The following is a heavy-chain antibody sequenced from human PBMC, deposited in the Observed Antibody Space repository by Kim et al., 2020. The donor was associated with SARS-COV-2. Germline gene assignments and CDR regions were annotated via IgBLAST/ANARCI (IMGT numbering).Heavy chain of an antibody. CDR2: IYCSGST. J-gene: IGHJ4*02. CDR3: ARHGEYWGY. CDR1: GGSISSSSYY. V-gene: IGHV4-39*01. Sequence: SETLSLTCTVSGGSISSSSYYWGWIRQPPGKGLEWIGSIYCSGSTYYNPSLKSRVTISVDTSKNQFSLKLSSVTAADTAVYYCARHGEYWGYWGQGTLVT. D-gene: IGHD3-16*01.